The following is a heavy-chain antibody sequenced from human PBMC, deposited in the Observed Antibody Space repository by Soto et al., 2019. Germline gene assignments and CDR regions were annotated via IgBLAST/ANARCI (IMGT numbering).Heavy chain of an antibody. V-gene: IGHV3-30*18. CDR2: ISYDGSNK. Sequence: LSCAASGFTFSRYGMYWVRQAPGKGLEWVAVISYDGSNKYYADSVKGRFTISRDNSKNTLYLQMNSLRAEDTAVYYCAKDGNYDYWNGYYYWGQGSLVTVSS. CDR1: GFTFSRYG. J-gene: IGHJ1*01. CDR3: AKDGNYDYWNGYYY. D-gene: IGHD3-3*01.